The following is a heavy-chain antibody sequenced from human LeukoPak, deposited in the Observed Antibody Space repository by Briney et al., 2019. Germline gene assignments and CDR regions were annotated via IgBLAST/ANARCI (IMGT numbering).Heavy chain of an antibody. CDR3: ARDLGSKSIAAAGNGHYFDY. CDR2: IYYSGST. D-gene: IGHD6-13*01. CDR1: GGSISSSSYY. V-gene: IGHV4-39*02. Sequence: SETLSLTCTVSGGSISSSSYYWGWIRQPPGKGLEWIGSIYYSGSTYYNPSLKSRVTISVDTSKNQFSLQLNSVTPEDTAVYYCARDLGSKSIAAAGNGHYFDYWGQGTLVTVSS. J-gene: IGHJ4*02.